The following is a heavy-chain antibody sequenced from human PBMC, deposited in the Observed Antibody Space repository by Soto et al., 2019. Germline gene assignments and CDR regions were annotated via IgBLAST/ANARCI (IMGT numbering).Heavy chain of an antibody. CDR1: GDSVSSSSVT. Sequence: SQTLSLTCAISGDSVSSSSVTWNWIRQSPSRGLEWLGRTYYRSKWYNDYAESVKSRITINPDTSKNQFSLHLNSVTPEDTAVYYCARDKITGLFDYWGQGNMVTVSS. J-gene: IGHJ4*02. D-gene: IGHD2-8*02. CDR2: TYYRSKWYN. V-gene: IGHV6-1*01. CDR3: ARDKITGLFDY.